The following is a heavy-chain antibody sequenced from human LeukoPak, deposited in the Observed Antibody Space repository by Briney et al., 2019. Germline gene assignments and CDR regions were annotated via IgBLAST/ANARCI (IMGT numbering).Heavy chain of an antibody. CDR2: INQDGSEK. J-gene: IGHJ6*03. D-gene: IGHD3-3*01. CDR1: GFTFRNYW. CDR3: ARGGITIFGVVSYMDV. Sequence: GGSLRLSCATSGFTFRNYWMSWVRQSPGKGLEWVADINQDGSEKYYVDSVKGRFTISRDNARNSLYLQMNSLRAEDTALYYCARGGITIFGVVSYMDVWGKGTTVTVSS. V-gene: IGHV3-7*03.